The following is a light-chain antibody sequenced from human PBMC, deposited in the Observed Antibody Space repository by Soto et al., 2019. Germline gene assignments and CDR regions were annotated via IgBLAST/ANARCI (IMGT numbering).Light chain of an antibody. Sequence: QSVLTQPPSASGTPGQRVTISCSGSSSNIGSSTVNWYQQLPGTAPKLLIYSNNQRPSGVPDRFSGSKSGTSASLAISGLQSEDEADYYCAAWDDSLNGNYVFGTGTKGTVL. J-gene: IGLJ1*01. CDR1: SSNIGSST. V-gene: IGLV1-44*01. CDR2: SNN. CDR3: AAWDDSLNGNYV.